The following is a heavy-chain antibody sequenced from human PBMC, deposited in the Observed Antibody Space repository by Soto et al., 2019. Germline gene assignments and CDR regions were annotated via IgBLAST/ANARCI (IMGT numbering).Heavy chain of an antibody. CDR2: ISYDGSNK. Sequence: GWSLRISCASSGFTFSSYAMNWVRQAPGNGLEWVSAISYDGSNKYYADSVKGRFTISRDNSKNTLYLQMNSLRAEDTAVYYCARDLPPYGGATTERTDYWGQGTLVTVSS. CDR1: GFTFSSYA. J-gene: IGHJ4*02. V-gene: IGHV3-30*04. D-gene: IGHD1-26*01. CDR3: ARDLPPYGGATTERTDY.